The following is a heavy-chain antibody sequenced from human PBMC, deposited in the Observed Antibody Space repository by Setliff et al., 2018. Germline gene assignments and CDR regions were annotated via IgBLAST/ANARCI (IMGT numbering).Heavy chain of an antibody. J-gene: IGHJ3*02. CDR2: LNDVGHNT. CDR1: GFTFSSYA. D-gene: IGHD1-26*01. V-gene: IGHV3-23*01. CDR3: AREGEIGSAFDI. Sequence: PGGSLRLSCAASGFTFSSYAMSWVRQAPGKGLEWVSGLNDVGHNTYYADSVKGRFTISRDNARNSLFLQMNSLRAEDTAVYYCAREGEIGSAFDIWGQGTMVTVSS.